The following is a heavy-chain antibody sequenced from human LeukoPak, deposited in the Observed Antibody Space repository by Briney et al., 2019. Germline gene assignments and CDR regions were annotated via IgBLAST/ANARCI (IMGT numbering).Heavy chain of an antibody. V-gene: IGHV3-23*01. CDR2: ISGSGGST. CDR3: AKPLQYGSGSYCFDY. CDR1: GFAFSSYA. Sequence: AGGSLRLSCAASGFAFSSYAMSWVRQAPGKGLEWVSAISGSGGSTYYADSVKGRFTISRDNSKNTLYLQMNSLRGEDTAVYYCAKPLQYGSGSYCFDYWGQGTLVTVSS. J-gene: IGHJ4*02. D-gene: IGHD3-10*01.